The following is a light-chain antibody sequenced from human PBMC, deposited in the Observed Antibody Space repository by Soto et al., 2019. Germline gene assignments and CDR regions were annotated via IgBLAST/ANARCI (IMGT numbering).Light chain of an antibody. CDR2: EGS. Sequence: ALTQPASVSGSPGQSITISCTGTSSDVGSYNLVSWYQQHPGKAPKLMIYEGSKRPSGVSNRFSGSKSGNTASLTISGLQAEDEADYYCCSYAGSSTYVLGTGTKVTVL. CDR1: SSDVGSYNL. CDR3: CSYAGSSTYV. J-gene: IGLJ1*01. V-gene: IGLV2-23*01.